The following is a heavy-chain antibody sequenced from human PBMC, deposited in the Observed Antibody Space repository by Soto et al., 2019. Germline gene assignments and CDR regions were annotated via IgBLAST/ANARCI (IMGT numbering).Heavy chain of an antibody. V-gene: IGHV3-33*01. CDR2: IWHDGGNK. Sequence: QVQLVQSGAEVRKPGSSVKVSCGTSGNTFINYAISWVRQAPGQGLEWVAFIWHDGGNKFYAESVKGRFTISRDNSKNTLYLQMTSLSAEDTAMYYCARDGDVNTGFGKDYWGQGTLVTVSS. D-gene: IGHD3-16*01. J-gene: IGHJ4*02. CDR3: ARDGDVNTGFGKDY. CDR1: GNTFINYA.